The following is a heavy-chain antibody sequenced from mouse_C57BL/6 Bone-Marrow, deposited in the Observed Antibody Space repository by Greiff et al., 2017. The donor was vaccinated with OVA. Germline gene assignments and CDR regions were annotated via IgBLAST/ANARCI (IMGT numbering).Heavy chain of an antibody. CDR2: IYPGGGYT. CDR3: ATGTWFAY. CDR1: GYTFTNYW. Sequence: VQLQQSGAELVRPGTSVKMSCKASGYTFTNYWIGWAKQRPGHGLEWIGDIYPGGGYTNYNEKFKGKARLTADKSSSTAYMQFSSLTSEDSAIYYCATGTWFAYWGQGTLVTVSA. D-gene: IGHD4-1*01. V-gene: IGHV1-63*01. J-gene: IGHJ3*01.